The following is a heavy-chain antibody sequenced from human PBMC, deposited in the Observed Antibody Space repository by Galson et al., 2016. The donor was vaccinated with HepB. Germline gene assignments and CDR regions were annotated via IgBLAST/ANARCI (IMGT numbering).Heavy chain of an antibody. J-gene: IGHJ4*02. V-gene: IGHV1-69*13. D-gene: IGHD3-10*01. Sequence: SVKVSCKATGGTFSAFAINWVRQAPGQGLEWMGGIIPFSGSTYLAREFQGRITITADSITSTAYMELSSLISEDTAVYYCARDRGSGSHTFSRLDYWGQGTVVTVSS. CDR2: IIPFSGST. CDR3: ARDRGSGSHTFSRLDY. CDR1: GGTFSAFA.